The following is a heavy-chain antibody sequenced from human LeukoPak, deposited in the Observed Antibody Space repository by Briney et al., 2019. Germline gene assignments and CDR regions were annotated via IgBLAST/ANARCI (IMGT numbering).Heavy chain of an antibody. CDR1: GFTFDDYA. Sequence: PGGSLRLSCAASGFTFDDYAMHWVRQAPGKGLEWVSGISWNSGSIGYADSVKGRFTISRDNAKNSLYLQMNSLRAEDTALYYCAKDTDSDILTGPFDYWGQGTLVTVSS. V-gene: IGHV3-9*01. D-gene: IGHD3-9*01. CDR3: AKDTDSDILTGPFDY. J-gene: IGHJ4*02. CDR2: ISWNSGSI.